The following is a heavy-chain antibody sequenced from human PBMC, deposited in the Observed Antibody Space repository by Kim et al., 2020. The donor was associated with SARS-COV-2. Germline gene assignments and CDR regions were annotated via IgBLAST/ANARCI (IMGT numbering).Heavy chain of an antibody. CDR3: ARHPGALRYFDHYYYYYMDV. Sequence: SETLSLTCTVSGGSISSSSYYWGWIRQPPGKGLEWIGSIYYSGSTYYNPSLKSRVTISVDTSKNQFSLKLSSVTAADTAVHYCARHPGALRYFDHYYYYYMDVWGKGTTVTVSS. CDR2: IYYSGST. CDR1: GGSISSSSYY. V-gene: IGHV4-39*01. D-gene: IGHD3-9*01. J-gene: IGHJ6*03.